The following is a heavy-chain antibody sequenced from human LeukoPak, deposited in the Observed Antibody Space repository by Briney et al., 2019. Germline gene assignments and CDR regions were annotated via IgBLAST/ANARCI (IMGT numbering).Heavy chain of an antibody. CDR1: GYSFTGYY. CDR3: ARDALGYDSSASD. J-gene: IGHJ4*02. D-gene: IGHD3-22*01. Sequence: ASVTVSCKASGYSFTGYYIHWVRQAPGQGLEWMGWVNSNIGDTYYAQKFRGRLAITRDKSITTVHMELSSLRSNDTAVYYCARDALGYDSSASDWGQGTLVTVSS. V-gene: IGHV1-2*02. CDR2: VNSNIGDT.